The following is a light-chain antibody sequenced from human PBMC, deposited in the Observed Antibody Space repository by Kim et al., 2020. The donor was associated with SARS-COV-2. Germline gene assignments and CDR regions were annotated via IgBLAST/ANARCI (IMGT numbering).Light chain of an antibody. CDR2: QDS. CDR3: QAWDSNTVI. V-gene: IGLV3-1*01. J-gene: IGLJ2*01. CDR1: KLGDRY. Sequence: SYELTQPPSVSVSPGQTASISCSGDKLGDRYACWYQQQPGQSPVLVIYQDSKRPSGIPERFSGSNSGSTATLTISGTQAMDEADYYCQAWDSNTVIFGGG.